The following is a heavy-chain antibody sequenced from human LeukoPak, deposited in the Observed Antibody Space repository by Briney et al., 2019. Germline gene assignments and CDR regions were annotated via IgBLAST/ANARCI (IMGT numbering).Heavy chain of an antibody. CDR2: INPNSGGT. V-gene: IGHV1-2*02. J-gene: IGHJ5*02. Sequence: ASVKVSCKASGYTSTGYYMHWVRQAPGQGLEWMGWINPNSGGTNYAQKFQGRVTMTRDTSISTAYMELSRLRSDDTAVYYCARDRAYSYGYGFDPWGQGTLVTVSS. CDR1: GYTSTGYY. CDR3: ARDRAYSYGYGFDP. D-gene: IGHD5-18*01.